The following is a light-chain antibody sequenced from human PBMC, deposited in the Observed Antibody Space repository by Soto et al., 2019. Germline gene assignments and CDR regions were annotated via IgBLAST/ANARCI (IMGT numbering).Light chain of an antibody. CDR2: DND. J-gene: IGLJ2*01. CDR3: GTWDSSLSVVV. Sequence: QSVLTQPPSVSAAPGQKVTISCSGGSSDIGNNFVSWYQQLPGAAPRFLIYDNDKRPSGIPDRFSASKSGTSATLGITGLQTGDEGDYYCGTWDSSLSVVVFGGGTKLTVL. CDR1: SSDIGNNF. V-gene: IGLV1-51*01.